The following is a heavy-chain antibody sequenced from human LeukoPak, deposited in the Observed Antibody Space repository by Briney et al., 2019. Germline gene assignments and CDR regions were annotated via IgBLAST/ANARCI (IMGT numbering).Heavy chain of an antibody. D-gene: IGHD1-26*01. V-gene: IGHV4-38-2*02. CDR1: GYSISSGYY. CDR2: IYHSGST. Sequence: SETLSLTCTVSGYSISSGYYWGWIRQPPGKGLEWIGSIYHSGSTYYNPSLKSRVTISVDTSKNRFSLKLSSVTAADTAVYYCARSGSYSGPYVYWGQGTVVTVSS. J-gene: IGHJ4*02. CDR3: ARSGSYSGPYVY.